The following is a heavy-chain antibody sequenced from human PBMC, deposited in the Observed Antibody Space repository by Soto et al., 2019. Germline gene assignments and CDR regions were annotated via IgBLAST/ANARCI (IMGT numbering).Heavy chain of an antibody. Sequence: QVTLKESGPTLVKPTQTLTLTCTSSGFSLSTSGVGVGWIRQPPGKALEWLALIYWDDDKRFSPSLKTRLTIAKDSSKNQVVLTMTNMDPVDTATYYCARLHFWYFDLWGRGTLVTVSS. V-gene: IGHV2-5*02. J-gene: IGHJ2*01. CDR3: ARLHFWYFDL. CDR1: GFSLSTSGVG. CDR2: IYWDDDK.